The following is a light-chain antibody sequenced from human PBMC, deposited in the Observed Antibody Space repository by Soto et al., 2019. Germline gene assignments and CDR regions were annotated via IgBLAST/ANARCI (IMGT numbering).Light chain of an antibody. CDR2: GAS. J-gene: IGKJ1*01. CDR3: QQYGSSVWT. Sequence: EIVLKQSPGTVSLSAGERATLSCRASQSISSSYLAWYQQKPGQAPRLLISGASSRATGIPDRFSGSGSGTDFTLTISRLEPEDFAVYYCQQYGSSVWTFGQGTKVDIK. CDR1: QSISSSY. V-gene: IGKV3-20*01.